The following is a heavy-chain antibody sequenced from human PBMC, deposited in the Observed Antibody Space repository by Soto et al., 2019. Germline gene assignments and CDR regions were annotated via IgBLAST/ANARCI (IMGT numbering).Heavy chain of an antibody. V-gene: IGHV3-23*01. J-gene: IGHJ4*02. CDR3: ANRWVHDGSGSYYKPDY. Sequence: EVQLLESGGGLVQPGGSLRLSCAASGFTFSSYAMSWVRQAPGKGLEWVSAISGSGGSTYYADSVKGRFTISRDNSKNTLYLEMNSRRAEDTAVYYGANRWVHDGSGSYYKPDYWGQRTLVTVCS. CDR2: ISGSGGST. D-gene: IGHD3-10*01. CDR1: GFTFSSYA.